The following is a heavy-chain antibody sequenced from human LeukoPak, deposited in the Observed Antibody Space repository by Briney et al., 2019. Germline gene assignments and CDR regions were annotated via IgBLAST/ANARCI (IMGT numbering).Heavy chain of an antibody. J-gene: IGHJ6*02. CDR3: ARESPARTYGMDV. Sequence: GRSLRLSCAASGFTFSSYGMHWVRQAPGKGLEWVAVISYDGSNKYYADSVKGRFTISRDNSKNTLNLQMNSLRAEDTAVYYCARESPARTYGMDVWGQGTTVTVSS. V-gene: IGHV3-30*03. CDR1: GFTFSSYG. CDR2: ISYDGSNK.